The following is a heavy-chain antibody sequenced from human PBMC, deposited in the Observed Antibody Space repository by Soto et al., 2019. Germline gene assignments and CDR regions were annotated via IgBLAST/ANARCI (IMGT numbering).Heavy chain of an antibody. J-gene: IGHJ4*02. CDR2: IWYDGSNK. D-gene: IGHD3-22*01. CDR1: GFTFSSYG. CDR3: AGSSGYYFFDY. Sequence: QVQLVESGGGVAQPGRSLRLSCAASGFTFSSYGIHWVRQAPGKGLEWVAVIWYDGSNKHYADSVKGRFTISRDNSKNTLYLQMNSLRAEDTAVYYCAGSSGYYFFDYWGQGTLVTVSS. V-gene: IGHV3-33*01.